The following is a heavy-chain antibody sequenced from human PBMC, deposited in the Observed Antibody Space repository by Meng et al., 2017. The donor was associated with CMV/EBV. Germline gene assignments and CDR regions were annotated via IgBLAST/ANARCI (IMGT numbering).Heavy chain of an antibody. CDR1: GFTFSIAG. CDR3: AKARGSGKYYNYFDY. D-gene: IGHD1-26*01. J-gene: IGHJ4*02. Sequence: SGFTFSIAGWHWVRQAQGKGLEWVTVIWNDGSTKDYADSVKGRFTSSRDNSKNMLYLQRNSLRAEDTAVYYCAKARGSGKYYNYFDYWGQGALVTVSS. V-gene: IGHV3-33*06. CDR2: IWNDGSTK.